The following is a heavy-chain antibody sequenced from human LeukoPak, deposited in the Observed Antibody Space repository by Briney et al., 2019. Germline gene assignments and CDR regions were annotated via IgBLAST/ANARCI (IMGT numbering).Heavy chain of an antibody. D-gene: IGHD2-2*01. CDR3: AREGGYCRSTSCYDPNFDY. V-gene: IGHV1-2*02. CDR1: GYTFTGYY. J-gene: IGHJ4*02. Sequence: GASVTVSCKASGYTFTGYYMHWVRQAPGQGLEWMGWINPNSGGTNYAQQFQGRVTMTRDRSINTAYMELSRLRSDDTAVYFCAREGGYCRSTSCYDPNFDYWGQGTLVTVSS. CDR2: INPNSGGT.